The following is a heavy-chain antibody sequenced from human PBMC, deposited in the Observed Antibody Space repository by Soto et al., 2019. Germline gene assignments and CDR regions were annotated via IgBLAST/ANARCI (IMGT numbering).Heavy chain of an antibody. CDR3: ARVSSRSAFGMDV. J-gene: IGHJ6*02. D-gene: IGHD6-6*01. V-gene: IGHV4-4*02. Sequence: KPSETLSLTCAVSGGSISTINWWTWVRQPPGKGLDWIGEIYQTGSTSYNPSLESRVTISIDKSKNQFSLKLRSVTAADTAVYYCARVSSRSAFGMDVWGQGATVTVSS. CDR2: IYQTGST. CDR1: GGSISTINW.